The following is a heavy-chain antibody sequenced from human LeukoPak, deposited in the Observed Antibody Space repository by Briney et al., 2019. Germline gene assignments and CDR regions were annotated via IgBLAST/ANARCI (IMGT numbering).Heavy chain of an antibody. D-gene: IGHD3-3*01. Sequence: GGSLRLSCAASGFTFSDFHMSWIRQAPGKGLEWISYISDTGITIYYAASVKGRFTISRDNTNNSLYLQINSLSTEDTAVYYCARGLHYDLWSGYYSTFDYWGLGSQVTVSS. CDR1: GFTFSDFH. J-gene: IGHJ4*02. V-gene: IGHV3-11*01. CDR3: ARGLHYDLWSGYYSTFDY. CDR2: ISDTGITI.